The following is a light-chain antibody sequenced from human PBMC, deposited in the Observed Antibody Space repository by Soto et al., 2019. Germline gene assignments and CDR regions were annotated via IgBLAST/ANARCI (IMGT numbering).Light chain of an antibody. V-gene: IGLV1-40*01. CDR3: QSYDTGLRGMV. Sequence: QSVLTQPPSVSGAPGQRVTISCTGTSSNIGADYNVHWYRQVPGTAPKLLIYGNSDRPSGVPDRFSGSKSGPSVSLAITGLQTEDEADYYCQSYDTGLRGMVFGGGTKVTVL. J-gene: IGLJ2*01. CDR2: GNS. CDR1: SSNIGADYN.